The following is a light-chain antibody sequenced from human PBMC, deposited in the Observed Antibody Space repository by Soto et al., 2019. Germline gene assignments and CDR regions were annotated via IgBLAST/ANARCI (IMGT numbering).Light chain of an antibody. Sequence: EIVLTQSPGTLSLSPGESATLSCRASQSVSHFLACYQQKPGQAPRLLIYDTSSRATGIPGRFSGSGSGTDFALTMDCLEPVDSAVYSCQQRTDWTTFGGGTKVDI. J-gene: IGKJ4*01. CDR3: QQRTDWTT. V-gene: IGKV3-11*01. CDR2: DTS. CDR1: QSVSHF.